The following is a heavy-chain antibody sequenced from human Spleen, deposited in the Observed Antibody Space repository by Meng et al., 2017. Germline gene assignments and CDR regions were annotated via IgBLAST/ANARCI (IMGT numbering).Heavy chain of an antibody. D-gene: IGHD6-19*01. CDR2: IYYSGST. CDR3: ARVYGGWSYFDY. Sequence: SETLSLTCTVSGGSISSYYWSWIRQPPGKGLEWIGYIYYSGSTNYNPSLKSRVTISVDTSKNQFSLKLSSVTAADTAVYYCARVYGGWSYFDYWGQGTLVTVSS. CDR1: GGSISSYY. J-gene: IGHJ4*02. V-gene: IGHV4-59*08.